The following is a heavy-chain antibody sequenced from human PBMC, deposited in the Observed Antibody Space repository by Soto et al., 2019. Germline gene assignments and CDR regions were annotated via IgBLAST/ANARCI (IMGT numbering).Heavy chain of an antibody. CDR1: GYTFTSYY. D-gene: IGHD4-17*01. Sequence: QVQLVQSGAEVKKPGASVKVSCKASGYTFTSYYMHWVRQATGQGLEWMGIINPSGGSTSYAQKFQGRVTMIRDTSTSTVYMELSSLRSEDTAVYYCARVTVTTDAFDIWGQGTMVTVSS. CDR2: INPSGGST. J-gene: IGHJ3*02. V-gene: IGHV1-46*03. CDR3: ARVTVTTDAFDI.